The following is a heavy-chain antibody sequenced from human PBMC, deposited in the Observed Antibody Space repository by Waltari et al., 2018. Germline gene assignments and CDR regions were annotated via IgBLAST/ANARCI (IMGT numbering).Heavy chain of an antibody. Sequence: QLQLQESGPGLVKPSATLSLTCTVSGGSISSSSYYWGWIRQPPGKGLEWIGSIYYSGSTYYNPSLKSRVTISVDTSKNQFSLKLSSVTAADTAVYYCVFGFPLEYWGQGTLVTVSS. D-gene: IGHD1-1*01. CDR3: VFGFPLEY. CDR1: GGSISSSSYY. J-gene: IGHJ4*02. V-gene: IGHV4-39*07. CDR2: IYYSGST.